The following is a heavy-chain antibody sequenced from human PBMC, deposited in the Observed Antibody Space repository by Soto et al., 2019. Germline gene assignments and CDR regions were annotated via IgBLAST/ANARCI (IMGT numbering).Heavy chain of an antibody. CDR2: ISAYNGNT. V-gene: IGHV1-18*04. Sequence: VSVKVSCRASGYTFTTLGISRVAQAPGQGVELRGWISAYNGNTDYAQKLQGRVTMTTDTSTSTAYMELRSLRSDDTAVYYCARESPXSVWTSRSSYYYHGMDVCGQGTTVTVSS. J-gene: IGHJ6*02. CDR3: ARESPXSVWTSRSSYYYHGMDV. CDR1: GYTFTTLG. D-gene: IGHD1-1*01.